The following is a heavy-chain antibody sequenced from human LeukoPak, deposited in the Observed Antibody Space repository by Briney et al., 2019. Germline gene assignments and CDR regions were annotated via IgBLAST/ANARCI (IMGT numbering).Heavy chain of an antibody. CDR3: VRDLGGRSGH. V-gene: IGHV3-74*01. D-gene: IGHD1-26*01. CDR2: INSDGSWT. CDR1: GNYW. Sequence: PGGSLRLSCAASGNYWMHWVRQVPGTGLVWVSHINSDGSWTSYADSVKGRFTISKDNAKNTVYLQMNSLRAEDTAVYYCVRDLGGRSGHWGQGTLVTVSS. J-gene: IGHJ4*02.